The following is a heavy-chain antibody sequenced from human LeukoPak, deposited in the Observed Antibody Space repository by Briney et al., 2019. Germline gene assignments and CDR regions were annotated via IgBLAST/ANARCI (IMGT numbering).Heavy chain of an antibody. CDR2: IYNSGSS. V-gene: IGHV4-59*12. Sequence: KSSETLSLTCTVSGGSISSYYWSWIRQPPGKGLEWIGYIYNSGSSNYNPSLKSRVSISVDTSKNQFSLKLRSVTAADTALYYCARAFPSWVFDYWGQGTLVTVSS. CDR1: GGSISSYY. J-gene: IGHJ4*02. CDR3: ARAFPSWVFDY. D-gene: IGHD2/OR15-2a*01.